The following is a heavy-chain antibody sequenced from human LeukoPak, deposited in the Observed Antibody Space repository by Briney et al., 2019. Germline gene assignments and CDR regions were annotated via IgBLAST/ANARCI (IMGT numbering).Heavy chain of an antibody. CDR2: IRSKSNGYTT. D-gene: IGHD6-6*01. V-gene: IGHV3-72*01. CDR1: GFNFNNYW. J-gene: IGHJ4*02. Sequence: GGSLRLSCAASGFNFNNYWMSWLRQAPGKGLEWVGRIRSKSNGYTTEYAASVKGRFTISRDDSENSLYLQMNNLGTEDTAVYFCARGRYRSSDDFFDYWGQGTLVAVSS. CDR3: ARGRYRSSDDFFDY.